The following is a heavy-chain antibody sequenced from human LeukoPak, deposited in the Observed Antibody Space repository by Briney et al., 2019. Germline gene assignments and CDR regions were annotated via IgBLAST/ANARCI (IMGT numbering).Heavy chain of an antibody. J-gene: IGHJ4*02. CDR2: IYYSGST. CDR3: ARGVRGALFDY. V-gene: IGHV4-39*07. Sequence: SETLSLTCTVSGYSISSRSYYWGWIRQPPGKGLEWIGSIYYSGSTYYNPSLKSRVTISVDTSQNQFSLKLTSVTAADTAVYYCARGVRGALFDYWGQGTLVTVSS. D-gene: IGHD3-10*01. CDR1: GYSISSRSYY.